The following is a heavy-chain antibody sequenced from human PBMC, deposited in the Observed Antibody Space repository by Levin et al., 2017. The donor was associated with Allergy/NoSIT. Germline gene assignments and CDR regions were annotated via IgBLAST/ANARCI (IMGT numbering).Heavy chain of an antibody. Sequence: GSLRLSCAASGFSVSSYWMDWVRQAPGKGLVWVSRIHSDGSYTTYADSVKGRFTISRDNAKNTLHLQMNSLRVEDTAVYYCARHADSGSAHWGQGTLVTVSS. V-gene: IGHV3-74*03. D-gene: IGHD1-26*01. CDR1: GFSVSSYW. CDR2: IHSDGSYT. CDR3: ARHADSGSAH. J-gene: IGHJ4*02.